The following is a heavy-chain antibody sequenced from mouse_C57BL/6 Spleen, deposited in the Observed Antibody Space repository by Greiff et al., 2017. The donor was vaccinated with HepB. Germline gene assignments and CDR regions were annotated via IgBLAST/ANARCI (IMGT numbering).Heavy chain of an antibody. CDR2: ITYDGSN. V-gene: IGHV3-6*01. CDR1: GYSITSGYY. D-gene: IGHD2-3*01. Sequence: ESGPGLVKPSQSLSLTCSVTGYSITSGYYWNWIRQFPGNKLEWMGYITYDGSNNYNPSLKNRISITRDTSKNQFFLKLNSVTTEDTATYYCARDFDGYYLFAYWGQGTLVTVSA. CDR3: ARDFDGYYLFAY. J-gene: IGHJ3*01.